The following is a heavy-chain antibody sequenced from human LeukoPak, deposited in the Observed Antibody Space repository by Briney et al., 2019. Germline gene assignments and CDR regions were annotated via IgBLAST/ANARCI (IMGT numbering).Heavy chain of an antibody. CDR1: GFSFSTSW. CDR2: MNIDGSRR. V-gene: IGHV3-7*03. J-gene: IGHJ4*02. Sequence: PGGSLRLSCAASGFSFSTSWMTWVRQTPGKGLELVANMNIDGSRRYHGDSVEGRFTISRDNVKNTLYLQMNSLRVDDTGVYFCAKDTIPRCDHWGQGIQVTVSS. CDR3: AKDTIPRCDH. D-gene: IGHD4-17*01.